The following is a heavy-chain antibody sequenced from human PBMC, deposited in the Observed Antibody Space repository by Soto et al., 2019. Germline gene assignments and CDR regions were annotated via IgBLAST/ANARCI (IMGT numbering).Heavy chain of an antibody. CDR1: GGSISSGGYS. J-gene: IGHJ5*02. Sequence: QLQLQESGSGLVRPSQTLSLTCAVSGGSISSGGYSWNWIRQPPGKGLEWIGYIYHSGSTLYNPSLKSRVTISVDTSKTPFSLKLSSVPAADTAVYYCARDPLEGNWFDPWGQGTLVTVSS. CDR3: ARDPLEGNWFDP. V-gene: IGHV4-30-2*01. CDR2: IYHSGST.